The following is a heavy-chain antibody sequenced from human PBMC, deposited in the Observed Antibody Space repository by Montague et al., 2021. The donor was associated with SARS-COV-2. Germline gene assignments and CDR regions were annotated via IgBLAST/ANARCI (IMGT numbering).Heavy chain of an antibody. D-gene: IGHD6-13*01. CDR2: TYYRSKWYN. J-gene: IGHJ4*02. CDR1: GDSDSSNRAA. V-gene: IGHV6-1*01. CDR3: ARGGSWLYYFDY. Sequence: CAISGDSDSSNRAAWNWDRQSPERDLEWVGRTYYRSKWYNDYAVSVKSRIAINPDTSKNQFSLQLNSVTPEDTAVYYCARGGSWLYYFDYWGQGTLVTVSS.